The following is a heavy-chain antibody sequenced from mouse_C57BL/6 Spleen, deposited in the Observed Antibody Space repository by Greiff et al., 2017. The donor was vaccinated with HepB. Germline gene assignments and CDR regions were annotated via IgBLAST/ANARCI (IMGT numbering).Heavy chain of an antibody. Sequence: QVQLKESGAELVKPGASVKLSCKASGYTFTSYWMHWVKQRPGQGLEWIGMIHPNSGSTNYNEKFKSKATLTVDKSSSTAYMQLSSLTSEDSAVYYCARGSGSSSSWFAYWGQGTLVTVSA. CDR3: ARGSGSSSSWFAY. D-gene: IGHD1-1*01. J-gene: IGHJ3*01. V-gene: IGHV1-64*01. CDR2: IHPNSGST. CDR1: GYTFTSYW.